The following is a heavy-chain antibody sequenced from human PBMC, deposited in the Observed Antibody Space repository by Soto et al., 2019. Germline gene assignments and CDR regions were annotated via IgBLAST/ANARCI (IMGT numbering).Heavy chain of an antibody. D-gene: IGHD4-17*01. Sequence: EVQLLESGGGLVQPGGSLRLSCVASGFTFSDYAMTWVRQAPGKGLEWVSAIGNGGGNTFYADSVKGRFTISRDNSKNTLFLQMDSRTAEDSAVYYCAKKLSVDLTTVTELGSWGQGTLVTVSS. CDR3: AKKLSVDLTTVTELGS. J-gene: IGHJ5*02. CDR2: IGNGGGNT. V-gene: IGHV3-23*01. CDR1: GFTFSDYA.